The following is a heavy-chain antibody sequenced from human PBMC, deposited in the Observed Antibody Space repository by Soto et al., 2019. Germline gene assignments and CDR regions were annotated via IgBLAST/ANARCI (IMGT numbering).Heavy chain of an antibody. J-gene: IGHJ4*02. CDR3: AKENKRYYGDSTAFDY. CDR2: ISYDGSNK. CDR1: GFTFSIYG. V-gene: IGHV3-30*18. D-gene: IGHD4-17*01. Sequence: GGSLRLSCAASGFTFSIYGMHWVRQAPGKGLEWVAVISYDGSNKYYADSVKGRFTISRDNSKNTLYLQMNSLRAEDTAVYYCAKENKRYYGDSTAFDYWGQGTLVTVSS.